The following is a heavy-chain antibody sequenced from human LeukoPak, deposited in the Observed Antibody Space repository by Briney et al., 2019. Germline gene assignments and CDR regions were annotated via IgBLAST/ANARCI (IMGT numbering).Heavy chain of an antibody. D-gene: IGHD3-22*01. CDR1: GYTFTGYN. J-gene: IGHJ6*03. Sequence: ASVKVSCKASGYTFTGYNMHWVRQAPGQGLEWMGWINPNSGGTNYAQKFQGRVTMTRDTSISTAYMELSRLRSDDTAVYYCARVPYYYDSSGYFAGVGYMDVWGKGTTVTVSS. CDR2: INPNSGGT. V-gene: IGHV1-2*02. CDR3: ARVPYYYDSSGYFAGVGYMDV.